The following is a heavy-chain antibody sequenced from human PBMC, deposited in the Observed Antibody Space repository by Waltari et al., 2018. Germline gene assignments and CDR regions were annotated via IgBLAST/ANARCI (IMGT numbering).Heavy chain of an antibody. J-gene: IGHJ6*03. CDR3: ARAGHYYDSSGYYYMDV. D-gene: IGHD3-22*01. CDR1: GGSISSYY. Sequence: QVQLQESGPGLVKPSETLSPTCTVSGGSISSYYWSWIRQPAGKGLEWIGRIYTSGGTNYNPSLKSRVTMSVDTSKNQFSLKLSSVTAADTAVYYCARAGHYYDSSGYYYMDVWGKGTTVTVSS. CDR2: IYTSGGT. V-gene: IGHV4-4*07.